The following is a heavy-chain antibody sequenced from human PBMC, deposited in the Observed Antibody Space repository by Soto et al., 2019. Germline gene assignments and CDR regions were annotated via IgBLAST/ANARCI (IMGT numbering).Heavy chain of an antibody. Sequence: GGSLRLSCAASGFTFSSYAMHWVRQAPGKGLVWVSLINSDGSNTSYADSVKGRFTISRDNAKNTLYLQMNSLRAEDTAVYYCARGAHIVVVVAARFEPWGQGTLVTVSS. J-gene: IGHJ5*02. D-gene: IGHD2-15*01. CDR3: ARGAHIVVVVAARFEP. CDR2: INSDGSNT. V-gene: IGHV3-74*01. CDR1: GFTFSSYA.